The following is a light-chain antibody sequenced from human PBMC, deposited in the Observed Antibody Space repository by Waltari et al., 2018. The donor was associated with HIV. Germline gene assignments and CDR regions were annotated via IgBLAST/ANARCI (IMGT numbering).Light chain of an antibody. CDR2: GAS. CDR3: QQYGASPRT. CDR1: QSVSSRS. J-gene: IGKJ1*01. V-gene: IGKV3-20*01. Sequence: ELVLTQSPGTPSLSTGERATISCRASQSVSSRSLAWYQQRPGQAPRLLISGASSRATGIPDRFSGSGSGTDFTLTISRLEPEDFAVYYCQQYGASPRTFGQGTKVEIK.